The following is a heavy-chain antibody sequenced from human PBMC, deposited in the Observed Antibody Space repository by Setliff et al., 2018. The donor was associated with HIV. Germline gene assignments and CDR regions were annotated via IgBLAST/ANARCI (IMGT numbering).Heavy chain of an antibody. D-gene: IGHD2-15*01. CDR1: GDSVSSSPYY. V-gene: IGHV4-61*02. Sequence: VHPSETLSLTCSVSGDSVSSSPYYWSWIRQPAGKGLEWIGRFDSTGSPDYNPSLKSRVTISIDTSKNHFSLKLSSVTAADTAVYFCAGDYAGSGRPFDYWGQGTLVTVSS. CDR3: AGDYAGSGRPFDY. J-gene: IGHJ4*02. CDR2: FDSTGSP.